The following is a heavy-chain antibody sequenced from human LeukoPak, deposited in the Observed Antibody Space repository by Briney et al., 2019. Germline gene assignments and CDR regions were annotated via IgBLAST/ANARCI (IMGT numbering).Heavy chain of an antibody. D-gene: IGHD5-18*01. CDR2: IYSGGST. CDR3: ARYHTALNY. V-gene: IGHV3-53*01. Sequence: PGGSLRLSCAAPGFSLCSDYMSWVRQAPGKGLEWVSVIYSGGSTYYADSVKGRFTISRDNSKNTLYLQMNNVRVEDTAVYFCARYHTALNYWGQGTLVTASS. J-gene: IGHJ4*02. CDR1: GFSLCSDY.